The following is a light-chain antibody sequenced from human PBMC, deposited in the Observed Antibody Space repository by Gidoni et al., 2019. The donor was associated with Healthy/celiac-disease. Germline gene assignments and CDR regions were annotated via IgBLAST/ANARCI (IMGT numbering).Light chain of an antibody. J-gene: IGKJ4*01. CDR3: QQSYSTPLT. CDR2: AAS. V-gene: IGKV1-39*01. CDR1: QSISSY. Sequence: DIQFPQSPSSLSASVGDRVTITCRASQSISSYLNWYQQKPGKAPKLLIYAASSLQSGVPSRFSGSGSGTDFTLTISSLQPEDFATYYCQQSYSTPLTFGGGTKVEIK.